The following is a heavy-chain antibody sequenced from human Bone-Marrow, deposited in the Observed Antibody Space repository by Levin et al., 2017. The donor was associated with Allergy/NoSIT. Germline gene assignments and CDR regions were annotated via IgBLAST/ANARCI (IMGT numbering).Heavy chain of an antibody. CDR2: IIPIFGTA. D-gene: IGHD4-17*01. V-gene: IGHV1-69*06. CDR1: GGTFSSYA. Sequence: KISCKASGGTFSSYAISWVRQAPGQGLEWMGGIIPIFGTANYAQKFQGRVTITADKSTSTAYMELSSLRSEDTAVYYCARSSDYGDYYYYYYMDGWGKGTTVTVSS. J-gene: IGHJ6*03. CDR3: ARSSDYGDYYYYYYMDG.